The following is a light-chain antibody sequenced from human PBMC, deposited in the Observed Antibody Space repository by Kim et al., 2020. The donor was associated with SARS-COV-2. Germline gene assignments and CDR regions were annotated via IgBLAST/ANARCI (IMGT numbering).Light chain of an antibody. CDR3: HQSSSLPQC. Sequence: VTPSENVSIACRASQNIGSSLHWYQQNPDQSPNLHIKYASQSFAGVPSRFSGSRSGTDFTLTINSLEAEDATTYYCHQSSSLPQCFGRGRELEI. CDR2: YAS. V-gene: IGKV6-21*01. CDR1: QNIGSS. J-gene: IGKJ2*03.